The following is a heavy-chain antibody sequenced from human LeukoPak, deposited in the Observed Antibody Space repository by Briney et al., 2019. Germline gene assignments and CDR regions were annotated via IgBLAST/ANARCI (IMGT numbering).Heavy chain of an antibody. CDR1: GFTFSSYA. CDR3: AKDRGYYDILTGFDY. V-gene: IGHV3-23*01. CDR2: ISGSGGST. J-gene: IGHJ4*02. Sequence: PGGSLRLSCAASGFTFSSYAMSWVRQAPGKGVEWVSAISGSGGSTYYADSVKGRFTIYRDNSKNTLYLQMNSLRAEDTAVYYCAKDRGYYDILTGFDYWGEGTLVTVSS. D-gene: IGHD3-9*01.